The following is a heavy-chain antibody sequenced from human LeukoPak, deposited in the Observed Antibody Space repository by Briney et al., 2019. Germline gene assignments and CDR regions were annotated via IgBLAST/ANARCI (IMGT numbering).Heavy chain of an antibody. CDR3: ARTVSTVVVPAAPYYYYYMDV. J-gene: IGHJ6*03. CDR2: IYYSGST. D-gene: IGHD2-2*01. V-gene: IGHV4-31*03. Sequence: PSQTLSLACTVSGGSISSGGYYWSWIRQHPGKGLEWIGYIYYSGSTYYNPSLKSRVTISVDTSKNQFSLKLSSVTAADTAVYYCARTVSTVVVPAAPYYYYYMDVWGKGTTVTVSS. CDR1: GGSISSGGYY.